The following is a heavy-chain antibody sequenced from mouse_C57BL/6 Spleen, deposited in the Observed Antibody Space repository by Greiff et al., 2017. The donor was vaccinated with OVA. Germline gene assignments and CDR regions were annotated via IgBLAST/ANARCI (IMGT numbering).Heavy chain of an antibody. V-gene: IGHV14-4*01. CDR1: GFNIKDDY. Sequence: EVQLVESGAELVRPGASVKLSCTASGFNIKDDYMHWVKQRPEQGLEWIGWIDPENGDTEYASKFQGKATITADTSSNTAYLQLSSLTSEDTAVYYCTLTTVVAMDYWGQGTSVTVSS. D-gene: IGHD1-1*01. J-gene: IGHJ4*01. CDR2: IDPENGDT. CDR3: TLTTVVAMDY.